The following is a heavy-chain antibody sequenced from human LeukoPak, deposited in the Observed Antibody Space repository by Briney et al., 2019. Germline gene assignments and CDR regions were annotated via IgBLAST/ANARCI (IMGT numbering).Heavy chain of an antibody. CDR1: GFTLSSYS. Sequence: AGGSLRLSCAASGFTLSSYSMNWVRQAPGKGLEWVSYISSSSSTIYYADSVKGRFTISRDNAKKSLYLQMNSLRAEDTAVYYCASSTPGGYDFKWGQGTLVTVSS. CDR3: ASSTPGGYDFK. CDR2: ISSSSSTI. J-gene: IGHJ4*02. D-gene: IGHD5-12*01. V-gene: IGHV3-48*01.